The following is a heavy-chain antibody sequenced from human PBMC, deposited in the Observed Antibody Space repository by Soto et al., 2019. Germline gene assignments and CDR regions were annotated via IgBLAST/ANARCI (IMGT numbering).Heavy chain of an antibody. J-gene: IGHJ6*02. Sequence: ASVRVSCKASGYAFTSYAMHWLRQAPGQRLEWMGWINAGNGNTKYSQKFQGRVTITRDTSASTAYMELSSLRSEDTAVYYCARMGRIAVAGTRITRDRGPKYGMDVWGQGTTVTVSS. D-gene: IGHD6-19*01. CDR2: INAGNGNT. V-gene: IGHV1-3*01. CDR3: ARMGRIAVAGTRITRDRGPKYGMDV. CDR1: GYAFTSYA.